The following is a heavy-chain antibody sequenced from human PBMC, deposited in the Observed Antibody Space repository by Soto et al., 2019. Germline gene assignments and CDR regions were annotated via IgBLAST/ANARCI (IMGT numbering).Heavy chain of an antibody. CDR2: IGNDGSNE. D-gene: IGHD3-22*01. Sequence: QVQLVESGGGVVQPGGSLRLSCEASGFNFSSYDIHWVRQAPGKGLEWVAIIGNDGSNEYYADSVKGRFTISRDNSKNTVYLQVSKLRAEDTAVYFCARDQTDSGGYSDSWGQGTLVTVYS. J-gene: IGHJ4*02. V-gene: IGHV3-33*01. CDR1: GFNFSSYD. CDR3: ARDQTDSGGYSDS.